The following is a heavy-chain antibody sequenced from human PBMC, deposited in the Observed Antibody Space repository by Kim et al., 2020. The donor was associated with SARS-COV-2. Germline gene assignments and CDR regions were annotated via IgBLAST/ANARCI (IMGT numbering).Heavy chain of an antibody. V-gene: IGHV3-30*04. CDR3: ARIGPY. CDR2: ISYDGSNK. J-gene: IGHJ4*02. CDR1: GFTFSSYA. Sequence: GGSLRLSCAASGFTFSSYAMHWVRQAPGKGLEWVAVISYDGSNKYYADSVKGRFTISRDNSKNTLYLQMNSLRAEDTAVYYCARIGPYWGQGTLVTVSS. D-gene: IGHD3-10*01.